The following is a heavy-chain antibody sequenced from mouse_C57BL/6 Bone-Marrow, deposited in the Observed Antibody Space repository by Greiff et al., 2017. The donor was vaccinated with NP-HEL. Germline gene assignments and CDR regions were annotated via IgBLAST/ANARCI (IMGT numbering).Heavy chain of an antibody. CDR2: IYPRSGNT. D-gene: IGHD2-5*01. V-gene: IGHV1-81*01. CDR3: ARDYNNSYYYAMDY. J-gene: IGHJ4*01. CDR1: GYTFTSYG. Sequence: VQLQQSGAELVRPGASVKLSCKASGYTFTSYGISWVKQRTGQGLEWIGEIYPRSGNTYYNEKFKGKATLTADTSSSTVYMELSSLTSEDSAVYFCARDYNNSYYYAMDYWGQGTSVTVSS.